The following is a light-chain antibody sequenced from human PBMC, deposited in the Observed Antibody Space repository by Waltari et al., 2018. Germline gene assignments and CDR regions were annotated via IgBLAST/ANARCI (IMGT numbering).Light chain of an antibody. CDR1: QGINRF. V-gene: IGKV1-9*01. Sequence: DIQLTQSPSFLSASVGDRVTITCRASQGINRFLAWYQQKPGKAPKLLIYAASPLQSGVPSRFSGSGSGTEFTLTISSLQPEDFAAYSCQQLSTYPWTFGQGTRLEIK. CDR3: QQLSTYPWT. J-gene: IGKJ2*02. CDR2: AAS.